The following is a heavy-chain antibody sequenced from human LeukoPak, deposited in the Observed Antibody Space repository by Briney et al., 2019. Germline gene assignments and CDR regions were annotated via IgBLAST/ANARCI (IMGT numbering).Heavy chain of an antibody. CDR1: GGSISSGDYY. D-gene: IGHD5-18*01. J-gene: IGHJ4*02. Sequence: SETLSLTCTVSGGSISSGDYYWSWIRQPPGEGLEWIGYIYYSGSTYYNPSLKSRVTISVDTSKNQFSLKLSSVTAADTAVYYCARATAMAIYYFDYWGQGTLVTVSS. V-gene: IGHV4-30-4*01. CDR3: ARATAMAIYYFDY. CDR2: IYYSGST.